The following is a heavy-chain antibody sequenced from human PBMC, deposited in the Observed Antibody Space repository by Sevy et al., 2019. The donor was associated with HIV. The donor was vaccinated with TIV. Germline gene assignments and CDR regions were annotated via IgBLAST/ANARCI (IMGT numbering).Heavy chain of an antibody. CDR2: LSSDNRP. Sequence: GGSLRLSCVVSGFISGPYSLNWVRQAPGEGLQWISGLSSDNRPFYAESVKGRFTISTDNDRKSVFLQMNSLRDDDTAVYFCATGSDSGRNWGQGTLVTVSS. D-gene: IGHD3-10*01. CDR1: GFISGPYS. CDR3: ATGSDSGRN. V-gene: IGHV3-48*02. J-gene: IGHJ4*02.